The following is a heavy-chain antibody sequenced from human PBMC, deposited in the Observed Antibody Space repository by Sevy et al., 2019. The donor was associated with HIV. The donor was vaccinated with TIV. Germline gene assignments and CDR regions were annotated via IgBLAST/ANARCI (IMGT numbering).Heavy chain of an antibody. D-gene: IGHD5-18*01. J-gene: IGHJ4*02. CDR2: MKEDGSER. CDR3: VREGVGGYSYSLDC. V-gene: IGHV3-7*01. Sequence: GESLKISCAASGFTFSSYWMSWVRQAPGKGLEWVATMKEDGSERNYVDSVKGRFTISRDNAKNSLYLQMNSLRAEDTAVYYCVREGVGGYSYSLDCWGPGTLVTVSS. CDR1: GFTFSSYW.